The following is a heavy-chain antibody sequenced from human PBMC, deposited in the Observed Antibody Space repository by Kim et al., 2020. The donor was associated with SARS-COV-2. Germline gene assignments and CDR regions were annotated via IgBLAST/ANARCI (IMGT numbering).Heavy chain of an antibody. CDR2: IWYDGSNK. J-gene: IGHJ4*02. D-gene: IGHD4-17*01. CDR1: GFTFSNYG. Sequence: GGSLRLSCAASGFTFSNYGMHWVRQAPGKGLEWVAVIWYDGSNKYYADSVKGRFTISRDNSKNTRYLQMNSLRAEDTAVYYCAKAPAGGDYYYWGQGTLVTVSS. V-gene: IGHV3-33*06. CDR3: AKAPAGGDYYY.